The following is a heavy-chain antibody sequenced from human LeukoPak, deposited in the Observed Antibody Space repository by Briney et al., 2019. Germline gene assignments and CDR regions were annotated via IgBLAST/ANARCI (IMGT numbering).Heavy chain of an antibody. CDR2: IIPIFGTA. CDR1: GGTFSSYA. V-gene: IGHV1-69*06. D-gene: IGHD1-26*01. J-gene: IGHJ4*02. CDR3: ARVGSGSYYFDY. Sequence: ASVKVSCKASGGTFSSYAISWVRQAPGQGLEWMGGIIPIFGTANYAQKFRGRVTITADKSTRTAYMELRSLRSDDTAVYYCARVGSGSYYFDYWGQGTLVTVSS.